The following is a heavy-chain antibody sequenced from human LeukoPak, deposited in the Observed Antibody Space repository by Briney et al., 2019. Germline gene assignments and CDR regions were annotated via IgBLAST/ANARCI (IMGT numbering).Heavy chain of an antibody. J-gene: IGHJ2*01. V-gene: IGHV3-30*02. CDR1: GFTFSSYG. Sequence: GGSLRLSCAASGFTFSSYGMHWVRQAPGKGLEWVAFIRYDGSNKYYADSVKGRFTISRDNSKNTLYLQMNSLRAEDTAVYYCARGGYGSGSYLINWYFDPWGRGTLVTVSS. D-gene: IGHD3-10*01. CDR3: ARGGYGSGSYLINWYFDP. CDR2: IRYDGSNK.